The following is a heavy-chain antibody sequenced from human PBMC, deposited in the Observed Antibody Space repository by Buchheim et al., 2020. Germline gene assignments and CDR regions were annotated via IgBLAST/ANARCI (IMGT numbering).Heavy chain of an antibody. V-gene: IGHV3-30*04. Sequence: QVQLVESGGGVVQPGRSLRLSCAASGFTFSSYAMHWVRQAPGKGLEWVAVISYDGSNKYYADSVKGRFTISSDNYKITLYLQMNSLRAEDTAVYYCAREVEMATVNWGQGTL. CDR2: ISYDGSNK. CDR1: GFTFSSYA. J-gene: IGHJ4*02. CDR3: AREVEMATVN. D-gene: IGHD5-24*01.